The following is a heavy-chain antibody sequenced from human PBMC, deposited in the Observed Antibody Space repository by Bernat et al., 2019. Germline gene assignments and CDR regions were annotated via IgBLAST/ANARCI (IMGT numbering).Heavy chain of an antibody. CDR3: ARESSDVDTAMAPLLDSMGCDP. J-gene: IGHJ5*02. CDR1: GFTFSSYG. D-gene: IGHD5-18*01. Sequence: QVQLVESGGGVVQSGRSLRLSCAASGFTFSSYGMHWVRQAPGKGLEWVAVIWNDGSNKYYADSVNGRVTITRDNSKNTLNLQMNSQGAEDTAVYYCARESSDVDTAMAPLLDSMGCDPWGQGTLVTVSS. V-gene: IGHV3-33*01. CDR2: IWNDGSNK.